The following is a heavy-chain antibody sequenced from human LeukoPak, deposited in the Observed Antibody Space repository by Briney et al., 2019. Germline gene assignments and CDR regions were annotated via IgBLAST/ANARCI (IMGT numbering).Heavy chain of an antibody. CDR3: ARDGGSSGNGAYYMDV. CDR2: IKPDGSEK. CDR1: GFTFSNYW. J-gene: IGHJ6*03. V-gene: IGHV3-7*01. Sequence: GGSLRLSYAVSGFTFSNYWMTWFRQTPGKGLEWVSNIKPDGSEKYYVDSVKGRFTISRDNARNSLYLQMSGLRVDDTAVYYCARDGGSSGNGAYYMDVWGKGTTVTVSS. D-gene: IGHD2-15*01.